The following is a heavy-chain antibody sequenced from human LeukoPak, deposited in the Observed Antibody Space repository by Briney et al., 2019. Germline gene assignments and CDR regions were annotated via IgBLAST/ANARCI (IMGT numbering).Heavy chain of an antibody. V-gene: IGHV3-64D*09. J-gene: IGHJ5*02. CDR1: GFTFSNYA. D-gene: IGHD3-3*01. CDR3: VKSASSFGANWFDP. CDR2: ISSNGDST. Sequence: PGGSLRLFCSASGFTFSNYAMHWVRQAPGKGLEYVSAISSNGDSTYYADSVKGRFIISRDNSKNSLSLQMSSLRPEDTAVYYCVKSASSFGANWFDPWGQGTLVTVSS.